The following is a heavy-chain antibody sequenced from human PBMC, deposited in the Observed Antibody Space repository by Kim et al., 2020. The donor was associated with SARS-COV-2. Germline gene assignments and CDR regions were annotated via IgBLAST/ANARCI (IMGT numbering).Heavy chain of an antibody. CDR3: ARDFAVVTAIEYFQH. V-gene: IGHV1-3*01. CDR1: GYTFTSYA. CDR2: INAGNGNT. J-gene: IGHJ1*01. D-gene: IGHD2-21*02. Sequence: ASVKVSCKASGYTFTSYAMHWVRQAPGQRLEWMGWINAGNGNTKYSQKFQGRVTITGDTSASTAYMELSSLRSEDTAVYYCARDFAVVTAIEYFQHWGQGTLVTVSS.